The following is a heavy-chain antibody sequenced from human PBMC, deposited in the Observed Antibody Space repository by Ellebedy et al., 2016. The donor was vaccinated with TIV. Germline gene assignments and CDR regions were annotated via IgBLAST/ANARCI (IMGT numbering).Heavy chain of an antibody. J-gene: IGHJ6*02. CDR1: GYTFTSYG. D-gene: IGHD3-9*01. V-gene: IGHV1-18*01. CDR3: ARDGRGMDYDILAPGGMDV. CDR2: ISAYNGNT. Sequence: GESLKISCAASGYTFTSYGISWVRQAPGQGLEWMGWISAYNGNTNYAQKLQGRVTMTTDTSTSTAYMELRSLRSDDTAVYYCARDGRGMDYDILAPGGMDVWGQGTTVTVSS.